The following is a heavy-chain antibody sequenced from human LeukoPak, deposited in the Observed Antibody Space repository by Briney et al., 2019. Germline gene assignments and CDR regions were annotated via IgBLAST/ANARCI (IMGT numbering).Heavy chain of an antibody. CDR2: INPSGGST. D-gene: IGHD2-2*01. CDR1: GYTFTGYY. J-gene: IGHJ1*01. CDR3: ARGVVLDGRVPEYFQH. V-gene: IGHV1-46*01. Sequence: ASVKVSCKASGYTFTGYYMHWVRQAPGQGLEWMGIINPSGGSTSYAQKFQGRVTMTRDTSTSTVYMELSSLRSEDTAVYYCARGVVLDGRVPEYFQHWGQGTLVTVSS.